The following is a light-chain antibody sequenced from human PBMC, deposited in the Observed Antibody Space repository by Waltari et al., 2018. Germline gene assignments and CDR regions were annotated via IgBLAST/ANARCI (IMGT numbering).Light chain of an antibody. V-gene: IGLV3-21*02. J-gene: IGLJ2*01. CDR3: QVWDSSSDHPI. CDR1: DIATTR. CDR2: DDS. Sequence: SYALTQPPSVSVAPGQTATIACGGNDIATTRENWYQRKTEQAPVFVVYDDSARPAKIPDRFSGSNSGNTATLTITTVEAGDEADYYCQVWDSSSDHPIFGGGTKLTVL.